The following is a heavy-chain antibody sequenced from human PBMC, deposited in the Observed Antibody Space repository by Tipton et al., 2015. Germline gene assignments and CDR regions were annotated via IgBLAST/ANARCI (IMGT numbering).Heavy chain of an antibody. CDR2: ISSSGKTM. Sequence: SLRLSCAASGFIFSDYYMSWIRQAPGKGLEWVGYISSSGKTMFYADSVKDRFSISRDDAKTSLYLQMNSLRADDTAVYYCARDFGSSGLYYFDSWGQGTLVTVSS. CDR1: GFIFSDYY. D-gene: IGHD3-22*01. J-gene: IGHJ4*02. CDR3: ARDFGSSGLYYFDS. V-gene: IGHV3-11*01.